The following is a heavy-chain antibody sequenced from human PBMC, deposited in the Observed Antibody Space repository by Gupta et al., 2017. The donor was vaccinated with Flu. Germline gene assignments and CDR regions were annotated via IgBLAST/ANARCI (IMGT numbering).Heavy chain of an antibody. D-gene: IGHD3-3*01. V-gene: IGHV3-11*05. CDR2: ISSSSSYT. J-gene: IGHJ4*02. Sequence: QVQLVESGGGLVKPGGSLRLSCAASGFTFSDYYMSWIRQAPGKGLEWVSYISSSSSYTNYADSVKGRFTISRDNAKNSLYLQMNSLRAEDTAVYYCARIRFLEWPNIYYFDYWGQGTLVTVSS. CDR3: ARIRFLEWPNIYYFDY. CDR1: GFTFSDYY.